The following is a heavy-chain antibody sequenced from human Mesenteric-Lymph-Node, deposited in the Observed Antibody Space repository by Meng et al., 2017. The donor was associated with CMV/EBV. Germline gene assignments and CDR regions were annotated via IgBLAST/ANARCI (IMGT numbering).Heavy chain of an antibody. CDR1: GDSVSSNSAA. V-gene: IGHV6-1*01. Sequence: SQTLSLTCAISGDSVSSNSAAWNWIRQSPSRGLEWLGRTYYRSKWYNDYAVSVKSRITINPDTSKNQFSLQLNSVTPEDTAVYYCARSAGYDSSGYLYFDYWGQGTLVTVSS. CDR2: TYYRSKWYN. J-gene: IGHJ4*02. CDR3: ARSAGYDSSGYLYFDY. D-gene: IGHD3-22*01.